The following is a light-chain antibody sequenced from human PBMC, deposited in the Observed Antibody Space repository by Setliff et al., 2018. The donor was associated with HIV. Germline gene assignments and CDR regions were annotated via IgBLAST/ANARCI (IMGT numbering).Light chain of an antibody. Sequence: DIVMTQSPDSLAVSLGERATINCRSSQSILYSSSNKNYLAWYQKKPGQPPKLLIYWASTRESGVPDRFSGSGSGTDSTLTISSPQAEDVAVYYCHQYYSTFWTFGQGTKVDIK. V-gene: IGKV4-1*01. CDR1: QSILYSSSNKNY. CDR3: HQYYSTFWT. CDR2: WAS. J-gene: IGKJ1*01.